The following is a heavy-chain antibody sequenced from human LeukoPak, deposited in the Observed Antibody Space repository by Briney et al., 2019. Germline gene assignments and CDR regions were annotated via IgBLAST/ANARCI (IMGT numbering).Heavy chain of an antibody. CDR2: IFPSSVEI. J-gene: IGHJ3*02. D-gene: IGHD2-2*01. CDR1: GFTFSDFP. Sequence: GGSLRLSCAASGFTFSDFPMIWVRQAPGKGVEWVSTIFPSSVEIHYADSVKGRLTISRDNSKNTLYLQMNSLRAEDTAVYYCARGYCSSTSCLNDYGDYVFVAFDIWGQGTMVTVSS. V-gene: IGHV3-23*01. CDR3: ARGYCSSTSCLNDYGDYVFVAFDI.